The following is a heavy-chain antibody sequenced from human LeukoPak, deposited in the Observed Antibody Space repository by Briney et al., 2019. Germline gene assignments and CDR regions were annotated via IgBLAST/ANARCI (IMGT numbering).Heavy chain of an antibody. CDR1: GYTFTSYA. CDR2: ISAYNGDT. V-gene: IGHV1-18*01. D-gene: IGHD1-26*01. CDR3: ARGGPPGGSGSYSDY. J-gene: IGHJ4*02. Sequence: ASVKVSCKASGYTFTSYAMNWVRQAPGQGLEWMGWISAYNGDTNYARKLQGRVTLTTDTSTSTAYLELRSLRSDDTAVYYCARGGPPGGSGSYSDYWGQGTLVTVSS.